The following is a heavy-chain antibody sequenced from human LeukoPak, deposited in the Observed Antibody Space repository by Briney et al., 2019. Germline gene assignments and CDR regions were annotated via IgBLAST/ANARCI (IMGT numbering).Heavy chain of an antibody. CDR1: GYTFTSYD. D-gene: IGHD2-2*01. CDR3: ATSKRFNYYYYMDV. V-gene: IGHV1-8*03. CDR2: MNPNSGNT. Sequence: ASVKVSCKASGYTFTSYDINWVRQATEQGLEWMGWMNPNSGNTGYAQKFQGRVTITRNTSISTAYMELSSLRSEDTAVYYCATSKRFNYYYYMDVWGKGTTVTVSS. J-gene: IGHJ6*03.